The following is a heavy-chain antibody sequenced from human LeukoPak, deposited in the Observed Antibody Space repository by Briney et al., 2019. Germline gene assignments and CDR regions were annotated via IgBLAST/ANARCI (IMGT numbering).Heavy chain of an antibody. Sequence: GGSLRLSCAASGFTFSSYTMNWVRQAPGKGLEWVGRIKSKTDGGTTDYAAPVKGRFTISRDDSKNTLYLQMNSLKTEDTAVYYCTTISVRLLWFGDDYWGQGTLVTVSS. CDR3: TTISVRLLWFGDDY. J-gene: IGHJ4*02. V-gene: IGHV3-15*01. D-gene: IGHD3-10*01. CDR1: GFTFSSYT. CDR2: IKSKTDGGTT.